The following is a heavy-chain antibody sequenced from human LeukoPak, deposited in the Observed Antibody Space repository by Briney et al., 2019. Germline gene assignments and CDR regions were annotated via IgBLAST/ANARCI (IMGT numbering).Heavy chain of an antibody. CDR3: ARDHGGVLIRGVIDY. CDR2: INDDGTYT. V-gene: IGHV3-74*01. CDR1: GFTSSSYW. Sequence: GGSLRLSCALSGFTSSSYWMHWVRQVPGKGLVWVSRINDDGTYTVYADSVKGRFTISRDNAKNTLYLQMNSLRAEDTAVYYCARDHGGVLIRGVIDYWGQGTLVTVSS. D-gene: IGHD3-10*01. J-gene: IGHJ4*02.